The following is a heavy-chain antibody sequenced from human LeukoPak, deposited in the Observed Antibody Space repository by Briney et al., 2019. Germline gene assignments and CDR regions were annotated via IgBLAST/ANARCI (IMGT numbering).Heavy chain of an antibody. D-gene: IGHD6-13*01. J-gene: IGHJ4*02. CDR1: GFTFTSYS. CDR3: ARDRSSYYLDY. Sequence: PGGSLRLSCAASGFTFTSYSVTWVRQAPGKGLEWLSYISSVGSPIYYADSVKGRFTISRDIAKNSLFLQMNSLRAEDTAVYYCARDRSSYYLDYWGQGILVTVSS. CDR2: ISSVGSPI. V-gene: IGHV3-48*01.